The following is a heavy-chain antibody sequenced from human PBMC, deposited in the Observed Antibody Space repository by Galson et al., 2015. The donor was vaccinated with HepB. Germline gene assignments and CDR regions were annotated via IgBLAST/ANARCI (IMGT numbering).Heavy chain of an antibody. Sequence: SVKVSCKTSGGTFSSYAISWVRQAPGQGLEWMGRIIPILGIANYAQKFQGRVTITADKSTSTAYMELSSLRSEDTAVYYCARGSSSSGAFDIWGQGTMVTVSS. CDR3: ARGSSSSGAFDI. J-gene: IGHJ3*02. CDR1: GGTFSSYA. V-gene: IGHV1-69*04. CDR2: IIPILGIA. D-gene: IGHD6-6*01.